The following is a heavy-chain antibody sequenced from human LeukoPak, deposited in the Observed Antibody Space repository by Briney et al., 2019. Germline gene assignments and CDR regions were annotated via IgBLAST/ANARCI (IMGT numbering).Heavy chain of an antibody. Sequence: GASVRVSCKASGYTFTSYGISWVRQAPGQGLEWMGWISAYNGNTNYAQKLQGRVTMTTDTSTSTAYMELRSLRSDDTAVYFCARARRLVHDTSFYIDSWGQGTLVTVSS. CDR1: GYTFTSYG. CDR3: ARARRLVHDTSFYIDS. D-gene: IGHD1-1*01. CDR2: ISAYNGNT. V-gene: IGHV1-18*01. J-gene: IGHJ4*02.